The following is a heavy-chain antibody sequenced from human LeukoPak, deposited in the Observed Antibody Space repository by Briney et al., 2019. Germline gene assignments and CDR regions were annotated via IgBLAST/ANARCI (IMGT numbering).Heavy chain of an antibody. J-gene: IGHJ4*02. V-gene: IGHV3-15*01. CDR3: TTDFSHFDFSSGFYSY. CDR1: GFSFSTAW. CDR2: IKANIDGGTT. D-gene: IGHD3-3*01. Sequence: NPGGSLRLSCAASGFSFSTAWMVWVRQTPGQGLEWVGRIKANIDGGTTDFAAPVKGRFTISRDDVRKMVYLQMSSLKTDDTGVYYCTTDFSHFDFSSGFYSYWGQGTLVAVSS.